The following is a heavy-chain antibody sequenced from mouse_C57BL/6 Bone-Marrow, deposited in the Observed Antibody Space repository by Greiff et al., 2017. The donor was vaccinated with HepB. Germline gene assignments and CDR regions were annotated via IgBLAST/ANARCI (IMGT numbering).Heavy chain of an antibody. V-gene: IGHV3-6*01. CDR2: ISYDGSN. CDR3: ARASSGHWFAY. J-gene: IGHJ3*01. D-gene: IGHD3-2*02. CDR1: GYSITSCYY. Sequence: EVKLMESGPGLVKPSQSLSLTCSVTGYSITSCYYWNWIRQFPGNQLEWMGYISYDGSNNYNPSLKNRISITRDTSTNHFFLMLNSVTTEDTATYYCARASSGHWFAYWGQGTLVTVSA.